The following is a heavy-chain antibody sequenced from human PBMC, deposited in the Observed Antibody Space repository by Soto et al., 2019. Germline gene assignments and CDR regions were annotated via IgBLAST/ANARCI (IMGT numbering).Heavy chain of an antibody. V-gene: IGHV4-4*02. Sequence: SETLSLTCAVSGVSLTNGNWWTLVRQSPQRGLEYIGEIFHDGTANYYPSFERRVAMSVDTSRNQFSLKLTSVTAADTAVYFCARLVYDTRLNYMYFDFWGPGTLVTV. D-gene: IGHD3-10*01. CDR3: ARLVYDTRLNYMYFDF. J-gene: IGHJ4*02. CDR2: IFHDGTA. CDR1: GVSLTNGNW.